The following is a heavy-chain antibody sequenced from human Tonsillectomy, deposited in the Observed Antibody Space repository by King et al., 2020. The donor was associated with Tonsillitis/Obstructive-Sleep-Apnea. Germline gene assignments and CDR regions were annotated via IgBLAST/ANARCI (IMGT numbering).Heavy chain of an antibody. Sequence: VQLQQWGAGLLKPSETLSLTCAVYGGSFSGYYWSWIRQPPGKGLEWIGEINHSGSTNYYPSLKSRVTISVDTSKNQFSLKLSSVTAADTAVYYCATTIREPAAMGNNWFDPWGQGTLVTVSS. CDR1: GGSFSGYY. CDR3: ATTIREPAAMGNNWFDP. V-gene: IGHV4-34*01. D-gene: IGHD2-2*01. J-gene: IGHJ5*02. CDR2: INHSGST.